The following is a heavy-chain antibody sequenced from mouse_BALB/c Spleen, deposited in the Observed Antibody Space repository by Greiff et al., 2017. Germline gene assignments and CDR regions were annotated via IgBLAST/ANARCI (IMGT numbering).Heavy chain of an antibody. Sequence: QVQLQQSGPQLVRPGASVKISCKASGYSFTSYWMHWVKQRPGQGLEWIGMIDPSDSETRLNQKFKDKATLTVDKSSSTAYMQLSSPTSEDSAVYYCARLNCGSSYAMDYWGQGTSVTVSS. J-gene: IGHJ4*01. CDR2: IDPSDSET. D-gene: IGHD1-1*01. CDR1: GYSFTSYW. CDR3: ARLNCGSSYAMDY. V-gene: IGHV1S127*01.